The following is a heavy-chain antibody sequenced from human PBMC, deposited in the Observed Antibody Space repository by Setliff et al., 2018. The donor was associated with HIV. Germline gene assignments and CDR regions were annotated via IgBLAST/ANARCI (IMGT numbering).Heavy chain of an antibody. Sequence: TFSFHAMTWVRQAPGKGLEWVSGINGDGDSTYYADSVKGRFTVSRDNSKNTLYLQMNSLRAEDTAVYYCAGAVVVGGTLGYWGQGTLVTVSS. CDR1: TFSFHA. CDR2: INGDGDST. V-gene: IGHV3-23*01. J-gene: IGHJ4*02. D-gene: IGHD2-2*01. CDR3: AGAVVVGGTLGY.